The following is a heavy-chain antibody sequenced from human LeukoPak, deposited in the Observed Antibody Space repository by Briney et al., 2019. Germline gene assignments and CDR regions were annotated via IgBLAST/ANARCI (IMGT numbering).Heavy chain of an antibody. CDR3: TREPVP. J-gene: IGHJ5*02. CDR2: IYYSGST. V-gene: IGHV4-39*07. CDR1: GGSISSSSYY. Sequence: SETLFLTCTVSGGSISSSSYYWGWIRQPPGKGLEWIGSIYYSGSTYYNPSLKSRVTMSVDTSKNQLSLKLTSVTAADTAVYYCTREPVPWGQGTLVTVSS.